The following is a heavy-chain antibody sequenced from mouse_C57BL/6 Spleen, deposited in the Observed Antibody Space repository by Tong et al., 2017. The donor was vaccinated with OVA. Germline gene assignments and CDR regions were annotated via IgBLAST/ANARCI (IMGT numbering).Heavy chain of an antibody. V-gene: IGHV5-17*01. CDR2: ISSGSSTI. J-gene: IGHJ4*01. D-gene: IGHD1-2*01. Sequence: EVQLQESGGGLVKPGGSLKLSCAASGFTFSDYGMHWVRQAPEKGLEWVAYISSGSSTIYYADTVKGRFTISRDNAKNTLLLKMTSLRSEDTAMYYCARHGSSMDYWGQGTSVTVSS. CDR3: ARHGSSMDY. CDR1: GFTFSDYG.